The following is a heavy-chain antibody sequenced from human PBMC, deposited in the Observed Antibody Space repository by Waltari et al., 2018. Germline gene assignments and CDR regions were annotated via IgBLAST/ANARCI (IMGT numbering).Heavy chain of an antibody. J-gene: IGHJ4*02. Sequence: QVQLVESGGGVVQPGRSLRLSCAASGFTFSSYAMHWVRQAPGKGLEWVAVISYDGSNKYYADSVKGRFTISRDNSKTTLYLQMNSLRAEDTAVYYCARVVYYDSSGYYDYWGQGTLVTVSS. D-gene: IGHD3-22*01. V-gene: IGHV3-30-3*01. CDR1: GFTFSSYA. CDR2: ISYDGSNK. CDR3: ARVVYYDSSGYYDY.